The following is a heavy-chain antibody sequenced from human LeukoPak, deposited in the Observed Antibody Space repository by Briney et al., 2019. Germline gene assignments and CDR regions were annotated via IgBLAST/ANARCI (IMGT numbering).Heavy chain of an antibody. CDR1: GGTFSSYA. Sequence: SVKVSCKASGGTFSSYAISWVRQAPGQGLEWMGGIIPIFGTANYAQKFQGRVTITADESTSTAYMELSSLRSEDTAVYYCARGPDGYDMTGYIYWGQGTLVAVSS. CDR2: IIPIFGTA. D-gene: IGHD3-9*01. V-gene: IGHV1-69*13. CDR3: ARGPDGYDMTGYIY. J-gene: IGHJ4*02.